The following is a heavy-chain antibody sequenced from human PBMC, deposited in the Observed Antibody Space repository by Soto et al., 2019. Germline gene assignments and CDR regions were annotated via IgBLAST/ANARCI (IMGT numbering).Heavy chain of an antibody. CDR1: GGSINSYY. V-gene: IGHV4-59*01. CDR2: IFGSEST. Sequence: QLQESGPGLVKPSETLSLTCTVSGGSINSYYWSWIRQSPEKGLEWIGYIFGSESTKYNPSLKSRVTISADPSKIQISLSLTSVTAADTASYSCAAAPRYWGQGPLVPVSS. D-gene: IGHD2-15*01. J-gene: IGHJ4*02. CDR3: AAAPRY.